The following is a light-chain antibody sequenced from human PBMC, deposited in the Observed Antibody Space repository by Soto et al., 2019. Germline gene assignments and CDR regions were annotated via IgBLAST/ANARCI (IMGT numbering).Light chain of an antibody. Sequence: IVLTQSPGTLSLSPGDRATLSCRASQRVSSRYLAWYQQKPGQAPRLLIYGASTRATGIPARFSGSGSGTEFTLTISSLQSEDFAVYYCQQYNNWPLITFGQGTRLEIK. V-gene: IGKV3-15*01. CDR3: QQYNNWPLIT. CDR2: GAS. CDR1: QRVSSRY. J-gene: IGKJ5*01.